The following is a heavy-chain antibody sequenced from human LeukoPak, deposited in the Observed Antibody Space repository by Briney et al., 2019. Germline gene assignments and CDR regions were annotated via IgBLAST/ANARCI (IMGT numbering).Heavy chain of an antibody. CDR1: KFAFNSYS. J-gene: IGHJ4*02. CDR3: ARDEETVAGLNGFDL. Sequence: PVGSLRLSCVASKFAFNSYSMNWFRQAPGKGLEWVASITRGSKYIFYGDSVKGRFTISRDNAEISLFLQMNSLRAEDTCVYYCARDEETVAGLNGFDLWGQGTLVTVSS. V-gene: IGHV3-21*03. CDR2: ITRGSKYI. D-gene: IGHD6-19*01.